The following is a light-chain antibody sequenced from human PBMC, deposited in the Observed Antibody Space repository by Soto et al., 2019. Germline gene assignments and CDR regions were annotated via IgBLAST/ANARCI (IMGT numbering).Light chain of an antibody. Sequence: QSVLTQPPSASGTPGQRVTISCSGSSSNIGSNYVYWYQQLPGTAPKLLVFGDNQRPSGVPDRFSDSKSGTSASLAISGLRSEDEADYYCAAWDNSLSGRVFGGGTKLTVL. J-gene: IGLJ3*02. CDR2: GDN. V-gene: IGLV1-47*02. CDR3: AAWDNSLSGRV. CDR1: SSNIGSNY.